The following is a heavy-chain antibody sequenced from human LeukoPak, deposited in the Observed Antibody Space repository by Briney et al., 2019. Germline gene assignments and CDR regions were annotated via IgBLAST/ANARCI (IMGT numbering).Heavy chain of an antibody. J-gene: IGHJ5*02. CDR1: GGSISSSSYY. Sequence: SETLSLTCTVSGGSISSSSYYWGWIRQPPGKGLEWIGSIYYSGSTYYNPSLKSRVTISVDTSKNQFSLKLSSVTAADTAVYYCTRRLPGFLVRGVLNGNWFDPWGQGTLVTVSS. CDR3: TRRLPGFLVRGVLNGNWFDP. V-gene: IGHV4-39*01. D-gene: IGHD3-10*01. CDR2: IYYSGST.